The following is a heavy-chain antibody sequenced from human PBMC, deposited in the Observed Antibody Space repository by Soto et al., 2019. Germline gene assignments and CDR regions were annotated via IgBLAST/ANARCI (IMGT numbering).Heavy chain of an antibody. V-gene: IGHV3-13*01. CDR3: ARAPVLRYNYYYGMDV. D-gene: IGHD3-9*01. CDR1: GFTFSRYD. Sequence: PGGSLRLSCAASGFTFSRYDMHWVRQVTGKSLEWVSSIDAAGDTYYPGSVRGRFTISRENAKNSLYLQMNSLRAGDTAVYYCARAPVLRYNYYYGMDVWGQGTTVTVSS. J-gene: IGHJ6*02. CDR2: IDAAGDT.